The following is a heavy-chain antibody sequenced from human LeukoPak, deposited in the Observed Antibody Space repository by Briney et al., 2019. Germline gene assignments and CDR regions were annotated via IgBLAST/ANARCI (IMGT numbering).Heavy chain of an antibody. J-gene: IGHJ4*02. CDR1: GLTFSSSW. D-gene: IGHD5-18*01. CDR2: INPDGNKR. CDR3: ARDLAYSRLDY. Sequence: GGSLRLSCAVSGLTFSSSWMDWVRQAPGKGLEWVASINPDGNKRYSADSVKGRFTISRDNAENSLYLQMNSLRVEDTAFYYCARDLAYSRLDYWGQGMLVTVSS. V-gene: IGHV3-7*01.